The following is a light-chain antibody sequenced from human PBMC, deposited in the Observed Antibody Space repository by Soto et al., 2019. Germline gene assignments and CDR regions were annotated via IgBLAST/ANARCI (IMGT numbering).Light chain of an antibody. CDR3: HQNKRAPWT. J-gene: IGKJ1*01. CDR1: QGISNY. CDR2: AAS. Sequence: DIQMTQSPSSLSASVGDRVTITCRASQGISNYLAWYQQKPGKVPKLLIYAASTLQSGVPSRFSGSGSGTECTLTISSRQHEDVATYYCHQNKRAPWTFGQGTKVEIK. V-gene: IGKV1-27*01.